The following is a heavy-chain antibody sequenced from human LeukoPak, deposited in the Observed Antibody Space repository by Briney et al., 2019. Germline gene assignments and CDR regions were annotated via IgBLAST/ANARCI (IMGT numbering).Heavy chain of an antibody. CDR1: GGSISSSAW. J-gene: IGHJ4*02. CDR3: ARDLGSSWFEPLDY. D-gene: IGHD6-13*01. V-gene: IGHV4-4*02. CDR2: VYHSGST. Sequence: SETLSLTCAVSGGSISSSAWWSWVRQPPGKGLEWIGEVYHSGSTNYDSFLKSRVTISVDKSKNQFSLKLTSATAADTAVYYCARDLGSSWFEPLDYWGQGILVIVSS.